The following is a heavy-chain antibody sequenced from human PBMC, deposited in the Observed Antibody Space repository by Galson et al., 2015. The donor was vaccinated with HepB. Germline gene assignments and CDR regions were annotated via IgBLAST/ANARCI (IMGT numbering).Heavy chain of an antibody. D-gene: IGHD6-13*01. V-gene: IGHV3-23*01. CDR3: AKCSGSNWFVPHHFDS. CDR1: GFTFANYV. CDR2: ISGSGGST. J-gene: IGHJ4*02. Sequence: SLRLSCAASGFTFANYVMNWVRQAPGKGLEWVSSISGSGGSTYYRGSFKGRFTISRDNSKKPVYLQMKSLRADDTAVYYCAKCSGSNWFVPHHFDSWGQGTLVTVSS.